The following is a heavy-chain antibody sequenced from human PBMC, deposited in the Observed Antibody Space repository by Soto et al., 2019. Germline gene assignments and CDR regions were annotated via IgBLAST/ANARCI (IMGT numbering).Heavy chain of an antibody. V-gene: IGHV4-4*02. Sequence: SETLSLTCAVSGGSISSSNWWSWVRQPPGKGLEWIGEIYHSGSTNYNPSLKSRVTISVDKSKNQFSLKLSSVTAADTAVYYCARDLGVATIRALDYYYGMDVWGQGTTVTVSS. CDR3: ARDLGVATIRALDYYYGMDV. D-gene: IGHD5-12*01. J-gene: IGHJ6*02. CDR2: IYHSGST. CDR1: GGSISSSNW.